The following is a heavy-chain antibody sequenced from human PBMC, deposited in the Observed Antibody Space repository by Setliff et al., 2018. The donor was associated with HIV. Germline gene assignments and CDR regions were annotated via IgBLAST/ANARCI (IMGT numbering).Heavy chain of an antibody. Sequence: ASVKVSCKASGYTFTSYDISWVRQAPGQGLEWMGWMSTYNGNTNYAQKVQGRVTMTTDTSTSTAYMDLSSLRSEDTAVYYCARGKVLRGNILYYWGQGTLVTVSS. J-gene: IGHJ4*02. CDR1: GYTFTSYD. D-gene: IGHD2-8*01. CDR3: ARGKVLRGNILYY. CDR2: MSTYNGNT. V-gene: IGHV1-18*01.